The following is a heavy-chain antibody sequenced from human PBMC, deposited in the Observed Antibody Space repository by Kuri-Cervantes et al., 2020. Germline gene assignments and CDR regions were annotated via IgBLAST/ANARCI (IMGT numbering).Heavy chain of an antibody. CDR1: GFIFSSYG. J-gene: IGHJ6*01. Sequence: GESLKISCAASGFIFSSYGMHWVRQAPGKGLEWVSVISYDGSNKYYADSVKGRFTISRDNSKNTLYLQMNSLRAEDTAVYSCASLAVGVEQSYYYGMDVWGQGTTVTCYS. V-gene: IGHV3-30*03. CDR3: ASLAVGVEQSYYYGMDV. D-gene: IGHD3-3*01. CDR2: ISYDGSNK.